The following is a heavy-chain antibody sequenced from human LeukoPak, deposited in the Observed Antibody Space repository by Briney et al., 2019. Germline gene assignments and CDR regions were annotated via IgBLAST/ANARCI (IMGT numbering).Heavy chain of an antibody. V-gene: IGHV1-2*02. Sequence: ASVKVSCKASGYTFTGYYMHWVRQAPGQGLEWMGWINPNSGGTNYAQKFQGRVTMTRDTSISTAYMELSRLRSDDTAVYYCARDRVAAAGLLWFDPWGQGTLVTVSS. CDR3: ARDRVAAAGLLWFDP. CDR1: GYTFTGYY. CDR2: INPNSGGT. D-gene: IGHD6-13*01. J-gene: IGHJ5*02.